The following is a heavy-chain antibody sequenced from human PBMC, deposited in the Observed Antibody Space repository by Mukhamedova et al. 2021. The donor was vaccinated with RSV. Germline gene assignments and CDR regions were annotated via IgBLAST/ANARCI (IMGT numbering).Heavy chain of an antibody. Sequence: FTISRDNSKNTLYLQMNSLRAEDTAVYYCAKRGYSYGSHAFDIWGQGTMVTVSS. J-gene: IGHJ3*02. CDR3: AKRGYSYGSHAFDI. V-gene: IGHV3-23*01. D-gene: IGHD5-18*01.